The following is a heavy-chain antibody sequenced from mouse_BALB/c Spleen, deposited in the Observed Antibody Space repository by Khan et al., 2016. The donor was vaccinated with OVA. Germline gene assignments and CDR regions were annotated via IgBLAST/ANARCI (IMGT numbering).Heavy chain of an antibody. J-gene: IGHJ3*01. Sequence: QIQLVQSGPELKKPGETVKISCKASGYSLTDYGLNWVKQAPGKGLKWMGWINTYTGEPTFADDFKGRFAFSLDTSASTAYLQIINLKDETTAKYCGRRAQGNFLFAYWGQGTLVTVSA. CDR1: GYSLTDYG. V-gene: IGHV9-3-1*01. D-gene: IGHD2-1*01. CDR3: RRAQGNFLFAY. CDR2: INTYTGEP.